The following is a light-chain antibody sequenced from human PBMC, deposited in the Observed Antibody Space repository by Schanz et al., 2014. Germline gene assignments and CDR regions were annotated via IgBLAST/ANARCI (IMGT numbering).Light chain of an antibody. J-gene: IGLJ3*02. CDR2: NNN. V-gene: IGLV1-47*01. Sequence: QSVLTQPPSASGTPGQRVTISCSGSSSNIGSNYVNWYQQLPGTAPKLLIYNNNQRRSGVPDRFSGSKSGTSASLAISGLRSEDEADYYCGSYRSRSTHVFGGGTKLTVL. CDR3: GSYRSRSTHV. CDR1: SSNIGSNY.